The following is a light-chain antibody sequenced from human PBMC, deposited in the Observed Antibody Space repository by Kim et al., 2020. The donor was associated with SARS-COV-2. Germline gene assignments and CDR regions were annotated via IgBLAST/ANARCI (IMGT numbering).Light chain of an antibody. CDR2: LAS. J-gene: IGKJ2*01. V-gene: IGKV3-20*01. CDR1: QSVSSNY. CDR3: QQYDTSPYT. Sequence: PGESATLSCRANQSVSSNYLAWYHQRPGQAPRLLIYLASTRATGAPDRFSGSGSGTDFTLTIRRLEPEDSGVFYCQQYDTSPYTFGQGTKV.